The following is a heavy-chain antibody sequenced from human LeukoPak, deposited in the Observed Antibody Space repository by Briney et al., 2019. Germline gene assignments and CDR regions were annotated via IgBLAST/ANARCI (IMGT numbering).Heavy chain of an antibody. V-gene: IGHV2-26*01. J-gene: IGHJ4*02. Sequence: SGPVLVKPTETLTLTCTVSGFSLSNARMGVSWIRQPPGKALEWLAHIFSNDEKSYSTSLKSRLTISKDTSKSQVVLTMTNMDPVDIATYYCARTEGTTVIDYWGQGTLVTVSS. CDR2: IFSNDEK. D-gene: IGHD4-17*01. CDR3: ARTEGTTVIDY. CDR1: GFSLSNARMG.